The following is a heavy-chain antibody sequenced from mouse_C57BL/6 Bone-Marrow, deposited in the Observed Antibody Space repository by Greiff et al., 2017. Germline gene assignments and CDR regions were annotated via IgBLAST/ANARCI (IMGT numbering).Heavy chain of an antibody. D-gene: IGHD4-1*01. Sequence: VQLQQSGTVLARPGASVKMSCKTSGYTFTSYWMHWVKQRPGQGLEWIGAIYPGNSDTSYNQKFKGKDKLTAVTSASTAYMELSSLTNDDSAVFYWTGGEANWDLDDWGQGTTLTVSS. J-gene: IGHJ2*01. CDR2: IYPGNSDT. V-gene: IGHV1-5*01. CDR1: GYTFTSYW. CDR3: TGGEANWDLDD.